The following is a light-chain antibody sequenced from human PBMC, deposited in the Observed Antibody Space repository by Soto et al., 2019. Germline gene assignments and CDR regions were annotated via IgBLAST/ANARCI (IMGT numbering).Light chain of an antibody. V-gene: IGKV3-15*01. CDR3: HEYNDWPLFT. Sequence: EIVMTQSPATLSVSPGDTAILSCRASQSVSPNLAWYQQKPGQPPRRLIYGASTRATDIPARFTGSGSGTEFSLTIISLLSEDFTVYYCHEYNDWPLFTFGPGTKVDF. J-gene: IGKJ3*01. CDR2: GAS. CDR1: QSVSPN.